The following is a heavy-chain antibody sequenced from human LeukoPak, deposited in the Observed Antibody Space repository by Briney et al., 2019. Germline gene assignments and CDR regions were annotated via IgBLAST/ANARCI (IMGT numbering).Heavy chain of an antibody. V-gene: IGHV3-30*18. Sequence: GGSLRLSCAASGFTFSSYAMSWVRQAPGKGLEWVAVISYDGSNKYYADSVKGRFTISRDNSKNTLYLQMNSLRAEDTAVYYCAKGDYYDSSGYFDYWGQGTLVTVSS. D-gene: IGHD3-22*01. J-gene: IGHJ4*02. CDR1: GFTFSSYA. CDR2: ISYDGSNK. CDR3: AKGDYYDSSGYFDY.